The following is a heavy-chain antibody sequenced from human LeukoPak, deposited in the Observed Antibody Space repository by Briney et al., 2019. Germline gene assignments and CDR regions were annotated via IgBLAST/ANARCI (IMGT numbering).Heavy chain of an antibody. J-gene: IGHJ6*03. Sequence: PGGSLRLSCAASGFTFSSYGMHWVRQAPGKGLEWVAFIRYDGSNEYYADSVKGRFTISRDNSKTTLYLQMSSLRADDTAVYYGAKIASWYDYYYYMDVWGKGTTVTVSS. V-gene: IGHV3-30*02. CDR1: GFTFSSYG. CDR2: IRYDGSNE. CDR3: AKIASWYDYYYYMDV. D-gene: IGHD2-2*01.